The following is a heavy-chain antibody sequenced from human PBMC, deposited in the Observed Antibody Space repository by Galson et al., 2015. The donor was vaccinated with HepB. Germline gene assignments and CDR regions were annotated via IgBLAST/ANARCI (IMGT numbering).Heavy chain of an antibody. J-gene: IGHJ4*02. D-gene: IGHD1-26*01. Sequence: SLRLSCAASGFTVSSNYMSWVRQAPGKGLEWVSVIYSGGSTYYADSVKGRFTISRDNSKNTLYLQMNSLRAEDTAVYYCARVSWGELSFDYWGQGTLVTVSS. CDR1: GFTVSSNY. V-gene: IGHV3-66*01. CDR3: ARVSWGELSFDY. CDR2: IYSGGST.